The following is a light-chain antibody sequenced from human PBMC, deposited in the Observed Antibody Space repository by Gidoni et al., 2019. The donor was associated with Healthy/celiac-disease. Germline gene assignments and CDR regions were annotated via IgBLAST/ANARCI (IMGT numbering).Light chain of an antibody. J-gene: IGKJ1*01. V-gene: IGKV3-20*01. CDR1: QSVSRSY. Sequence: ELVLTQSPGTLSLSPGERATLSCRASQSVSRSYLAWYQQKPGQAPRLLIYGASSRATGIPDRFSGSGSGTDFTITISRLEPEDFAVYYCQQYGSSPWTFGQGTKVEIK. CDR3: QQYGSSPWT. CDR2: GAS.